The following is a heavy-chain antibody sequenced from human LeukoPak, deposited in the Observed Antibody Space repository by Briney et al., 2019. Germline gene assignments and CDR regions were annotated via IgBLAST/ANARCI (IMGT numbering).Heavy chain of an antibody. J-gene: IGHJ4*02. CDR2: ISGSGGST. CDR1: GFTFSSYA. D-gene: IGHD3-10*01. CDR3: ARVEPAGLWFGESFDY. V-gene: IGHV3-23*01. Sequence: GGSLRLSCAASGFTFSSYAMSWVRQAPGKGLEWVSAISGSGGSTYYADSVKGRFTISRDNSKNTLYLQMNSLRAEDTAVYYCARVEPAGLWFGESFDYWGQGTLVTVSS.